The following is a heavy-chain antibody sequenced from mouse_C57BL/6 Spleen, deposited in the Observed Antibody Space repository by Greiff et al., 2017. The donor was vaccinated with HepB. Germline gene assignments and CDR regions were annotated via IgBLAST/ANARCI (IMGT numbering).Heavy chain of an antibody. CDR3: ARGMDGYFAWFAY. Sequence: VKLQQSGAELMKPGASVKLSCKATGYTFTGYWIEWVKQRPGHGLEWIGEILPGSGSTNYNEKFKGKATFTADTSSNTAYMQLSSLTNEDSAIYYCARGMDGYFAWFAYWGQGTLVTVSA. CDR1: GYTFTGYW. J-gene: IGHJ3*01. CDR2: ILPGSGST. V-gene: IGHV1-9*01. D-gene: IGHD2-3*01.